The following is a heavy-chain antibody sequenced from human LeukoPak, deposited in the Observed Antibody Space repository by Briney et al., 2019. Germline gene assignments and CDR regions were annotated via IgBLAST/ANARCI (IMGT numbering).Heavy chain of an antibody. J-gene: IGHJ6*02. CDR3: ARDYSPGLHGWKYYYYGMDV. D-gene: IGHD4-11*01. Sequence: SETLSLTCAVSGGSISSSNWWSWVRQPPGKGLEWIGEIYHSGSTNYNPSLKSRVTISVDKSKNQFSLKLSSETAADTAVYYCARDYSPGLHGWKYYYYGMDVWGQGTTVTVSS. V-gene: IGHV4-4*02. CDR2: IYHSGST. CDR1: GGSISSSNW.